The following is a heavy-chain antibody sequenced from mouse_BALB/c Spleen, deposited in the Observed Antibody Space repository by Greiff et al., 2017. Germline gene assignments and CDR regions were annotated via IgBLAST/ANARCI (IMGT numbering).Heavy chain of an antibody. D-gene: IGHD1-1*02. V-gene: IGHV1S137*01. CDR1: GYTFTDYA. J-gene: IGHJ3*01. CDR2: ISTYYGDA. CDR3: ARGKGSYFAY. Sequence: QVQLKQSGAELVRPGVSVKISCKGSGYTFTDYAMHWVKQSHAKSLEWIGVISTYYGDASYNQKFKGKATMTVDKSSSTAYMELARLTSEDSAIYYCARGKGSYFAYWGQGTLVTVSA.